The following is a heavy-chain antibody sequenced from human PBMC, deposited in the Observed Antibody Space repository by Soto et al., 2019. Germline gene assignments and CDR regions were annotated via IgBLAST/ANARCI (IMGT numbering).Heavy chain of an antibody. Sequence: QVQLQESGPGLVKPSQTLSLTCTVSGGSISSGGYYWSWIRQHPGKGLEWIGYIYYSGSTYYNPYLKSRVTISVDTAKTQFSLKLGSVTAADTAVYYCARDPYGDYDGYYYGMDVWGQRTTVTVSS. CDR2: IYYSGST. CDR3: ARDPYGDYDGYYYGMDV. V-gene: IGHV4-31*03. D-gene: IGHD4-17*01. CDR1: GGSISSGGYY. J-gene: IGHJ6*02.